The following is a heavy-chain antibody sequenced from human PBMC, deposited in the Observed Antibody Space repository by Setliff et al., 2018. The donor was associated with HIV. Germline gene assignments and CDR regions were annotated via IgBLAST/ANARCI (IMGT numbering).Heavy chain of an antibody. CDR2: INSNTYGGTT. Sequence: GGSLRLSCVVSGFTTFNPVWMGWVRQAPGKGLEWVGFINSNTYGGTTDYAASVKGRFTISRDDSKSSAYLLMNSLKTEDTAVYYCSRVHSPLYYDILTGYLDYWGQGTLVTVSS. D-gene: IGHD3-9*01. V-gene: IGHV3-49*04. CDR1: GFTTFNPV. J-gene: IGHJ4*02. CDR3: SRVHSPLYYDILTGYLDY.